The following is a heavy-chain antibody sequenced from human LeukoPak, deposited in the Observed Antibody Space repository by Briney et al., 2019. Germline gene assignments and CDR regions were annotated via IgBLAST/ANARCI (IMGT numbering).Heavy chain of an antibody. CDR2: ISWNSGSI. J-gene: IGHJ5*02. V-gene: IGHV3-9*01. CDR3: VRLSWELGDGGVT. CDR1: GFTFDDYA. D-gene: IGHD1-26*01. Sequence: PGRSLRLSCAASGFTFDDYAMHWVRQAPGKGLEWVSGISWNSGSIGYADSVKGRFTISRDNAKNTLSLQMNSLRAEDTAVYYCVRLSWELGDGGVTWGQGTLVTVSS.